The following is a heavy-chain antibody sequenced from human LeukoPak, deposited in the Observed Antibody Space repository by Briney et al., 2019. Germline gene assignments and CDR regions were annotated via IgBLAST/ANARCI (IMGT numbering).Heavy chain of an antibody. Sequence: PGGSLRLSCAASGFTFDDYTMHWVRQAPGKGLEWVSLISWDGGSTYYADSVKGRFTISRDNSKNSLYLQMNSLRTEDTALCYCAKDIVGLRSGSYSRALDYWGQGTLVTVSS. CDR1: GFTFDDYT. D-gene: IGHD1-26*01. CDR3: AKDIVGLRSGSYSRALDY. CDR2: ISWDGGST. V-gene: IGHV3-43*01. J-gene: IGHJ4*02.